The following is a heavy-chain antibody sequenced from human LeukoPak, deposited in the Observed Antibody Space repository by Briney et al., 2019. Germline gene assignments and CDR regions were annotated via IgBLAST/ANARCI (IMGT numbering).Heavy chain of an antibody. V-gene: IGHV3-66*01. CDR3: ARAPGFGEFSFDY. CDR2: IYSGGST. D-gene: IGHD3-10*01. CDR1: GFTFSSYA. Sequence: TGGSLRLSCAASGFTFSSYATSWVRQAPGKGLEWVSVIYSGGSTYYADSVKGRFTISRDNSKNTLYLQMNSLRAEDTAVYYCARAPGFGEFSFDYWGQGTLVTVSS. J-gene: IGHJ4*02.